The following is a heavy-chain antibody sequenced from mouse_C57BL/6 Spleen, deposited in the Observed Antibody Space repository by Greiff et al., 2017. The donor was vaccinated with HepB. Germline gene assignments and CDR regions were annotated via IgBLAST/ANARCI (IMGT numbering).Heavy chain of an antibody. D-gene: IGHD1-1*01. Sequence: EVMLVESGGGLVKPGGSLKLSCAASGFTFSSYAMSWVRQTPEKRLEWVATISDGGSYTYYPDNVKGRFTISRDNAKNNLYLQMSHLKSEDTAMYYCARAPGSSYAMDYWGQGTSVTVSS. CDR1: GFTFSSYA. CDR3: ARAPGSSYAMDY. V-gene: IGHV5-4*03. J-gene: IGHJ4*01. CDR2: ISDGGSYT.